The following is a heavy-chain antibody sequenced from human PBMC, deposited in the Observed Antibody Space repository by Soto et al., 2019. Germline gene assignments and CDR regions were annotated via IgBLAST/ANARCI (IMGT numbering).Heavy chain of an antibody. CDR1: GFTFSSYG. D-gene: IGHD3-10*01. V-gene: IGHV3-30*18. J-gene: IGHJ6*03. CDR3: AKVMGSGRLTYYYYYMDV. Sequence: QVQLVESGGGVVQPGRSLRLSCAASGFTFSSYGMHWVRQAPGKGLEWVAVISYDGSNKYYADSVKGRFTISRDNSKNTLYLQMNSLRAEDTAVYYCAKVMGSGRLTYYYYYMDVWGKGTTVTVSS. CDR2: ISYDGSNK.